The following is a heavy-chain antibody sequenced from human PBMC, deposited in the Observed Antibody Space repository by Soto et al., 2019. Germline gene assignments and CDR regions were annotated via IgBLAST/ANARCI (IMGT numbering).Heavy chain of an antibody. Sequence: ASVKVSCKASGYTSTSYGISWVRQAPGQGLEWMGWISPYNGDTNYAQKLQGRVTMTTDTSTTTAYMELRSLRSDDTAVYYCARDCSTDSCPVDYWGQGTLVTVSS. J-gene: IGHJ4*02. CDR3: ARDCSTDSCPVDY. D-gene: IGHD2-15*01. V-gene: IGHV1-18*01. CDR1: GYTSTSYG. CDR2: ISPYNGDT.